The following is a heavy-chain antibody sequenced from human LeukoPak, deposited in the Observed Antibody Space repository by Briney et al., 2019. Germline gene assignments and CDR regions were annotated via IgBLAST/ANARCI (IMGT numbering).Heavy chain of an antibody. V-gene: IGHV7-4-1*02. CDR2: INTNTGSP. D-gene: IGHD2-2*01. CDR1: GYTFTSYA. Sequence: GASVEVSCKASGYTFTSYAMNWVRQVPGQGLEWMGWINTNTGSPTYAQAFTGRFVFSLDTSVSTAYLQISSLKTEDTAVYYCACYDCGDYWGQGTLVTVSS. J-gene: IGHJ4*02. CDR3: ACYDCGDY.